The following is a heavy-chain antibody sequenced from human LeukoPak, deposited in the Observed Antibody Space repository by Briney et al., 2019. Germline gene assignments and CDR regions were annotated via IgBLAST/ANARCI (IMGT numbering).Heavy chain of an antibody. CDR2: IRGGGAAT. V-gene: IGHV3-23*01. CDR1: GFTFSSFA. Sequence: SGGSLRLSCAASGFTFSSFAMTWVRQSPGKGLEWVSSIRGGGAATGYADSVRGRFTIFRDNSKNPLYLQMNSLRAEDSAVYFCGRDPNGDYVGAFEFWAQGTLVTVSS. CDR3: GRDPNGDYVGAFEF. D-gene: IGHD4-17*01. J-gene: IGHJ3*01.